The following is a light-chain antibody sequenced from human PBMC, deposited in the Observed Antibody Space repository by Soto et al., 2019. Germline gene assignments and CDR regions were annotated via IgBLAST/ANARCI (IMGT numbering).Light chain of an antibody. Sequence: QSVLTQPPSVSGSPGQRVTISCTGTNINIGAGDDVHWYQCHPGTAPKLLMYSNRNRPSGVPDRFSGSTSGTSVSLSITGLQAEDEADYNCQSYDTSLRGWVFGGGTKLTVL. CDR1: NINIGAGDD. CDR3: QSYDTSLRGWV. CDR2: SNR. J-gene: IGLJ3*02. V-gene: IGLV1-40*01.